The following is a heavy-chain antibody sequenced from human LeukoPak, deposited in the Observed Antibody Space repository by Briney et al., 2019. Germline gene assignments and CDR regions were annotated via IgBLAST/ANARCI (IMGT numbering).Heavy chain of an antibody. J-gene: IGHJ1*01. Sequence: PSETLSLTCTVSGGSVSGSSDYWGWIRQPPGKGLEWIGEINHSGSTNYNPSLKSRVTISVDTSKNQFSLKLSSVTAADTAVYYCARVPARQQLVLPYFQHWGQGTLVTVSS. CDR2: INHSGST. CDR1: GGSVSGSSDY. CDR3: ARVPARQQLVLPYFQH. D-gene: IGHD6-13*01. V-gene: IGHV4-39*07.